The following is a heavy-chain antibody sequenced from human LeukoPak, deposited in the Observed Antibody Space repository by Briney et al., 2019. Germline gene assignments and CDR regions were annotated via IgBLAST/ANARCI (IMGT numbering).Heavy chain of an antibody. CDR3: TRAGDDYGGNTYIDY. V-gene: IGHV4-59*01. CDR2: IYYSGST. D-gene: IGHD4-23*01. Sequence: PSETLSLTCTVSGGSISSYYWSWIRQPPGKGLEWIGYIYYSGSTNYNPSLKSRVTISVDTSKNQFSLKLSSVTAADTAVYYCTRAGDDYGGNTYIDYWVQGTLVTVSS. CDR1: GGSISSYY. J-gene: IGHJ4*02.